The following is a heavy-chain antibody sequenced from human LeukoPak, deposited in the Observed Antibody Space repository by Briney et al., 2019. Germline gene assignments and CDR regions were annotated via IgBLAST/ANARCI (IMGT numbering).Heavy chain of an antibody. CDR1: GGTFSSYT. V-gene: IGHV1-69*02. CDR3: ARVSMATLYYYYYMDV. CDR2: IIPILGIA. Sequence: SVKVSCKASGGTFSSYTISWVRQAPGQGLEWMGRIIPILGIANYAQKFQGRVTITADKSTSTAYMELSSLRSEDTAVYYCARVSMATLYYYYYMDVWGKGTTVTVSS. D-gene: IGHD2/OR15-2a*01. J-gene: IGHJ6*03.